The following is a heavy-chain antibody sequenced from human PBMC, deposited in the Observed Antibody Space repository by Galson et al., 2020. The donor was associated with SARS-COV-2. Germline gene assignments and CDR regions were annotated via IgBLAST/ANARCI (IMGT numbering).Heavy chain of an antibody. CDR3: ARNPPASTSGTSIYFDY. D-gene: IGHD3-10*01. V-gene: IGHV3-21*01. CDR2: LDTSSNYI. J-gene: IGHJ4*02. Sequence: GESLNISCAASGFAFSSYTMNWVRQAPGKGLEWVASLDTSSNYIYHADSLKGRFTISRDNAENSLYLQMNSLRAEDTAVYYCARNPPASTSGTSIYFDYWGQGTQVTVSS. CDR1: GFAFSSYT.